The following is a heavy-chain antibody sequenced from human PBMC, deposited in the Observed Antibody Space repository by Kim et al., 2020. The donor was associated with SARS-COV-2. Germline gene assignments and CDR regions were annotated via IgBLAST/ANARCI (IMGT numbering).Heavy chain of an antibody. CDR1: GFTFSSYE. J-gene: IGHJ6*02. CDR3: AAKARYCSGGSCYPRYYYSYYGMDV. Sequence: GGSLRLSCAASGFTFSSYEMNWVRQAPGKGLEWVSYISSSGSTIYYADSVKGRFTISRDNAKNSLYLQMNSLRAEDTAVYYCAAKARYCSGGSCYPRYYYSYYGMDVWGQGTTVTVSS. V-gene: IGHV3-48*03. D-gene: IGHD2-15*01. CDR2: ISSSGSTI.